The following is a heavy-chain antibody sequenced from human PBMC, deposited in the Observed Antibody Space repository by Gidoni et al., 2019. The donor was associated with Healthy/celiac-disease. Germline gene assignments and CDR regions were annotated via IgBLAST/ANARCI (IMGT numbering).Heavy chain of an antibody. V-gene: IGHV4-34*01. D-gene: IGHD6-13*01. J-gene: IGHJ2*01. CDR3: ARAPLERAAAGQITWVKHWYFDL. Sequence: QVQLQQWGAGLLKPSETLSLTCAVYGGSFSGYYWSWIRQPPGKGLEWIGEINHSGSTNYNPSLKSRVTISVDTSKNQFSLKLSSVTAADTAVYYCARAPLERAAAGQITWVKHWYFDLWGRGTLVTVSS. CDR2: INHSGST. CDR1: GGSFSGYY.